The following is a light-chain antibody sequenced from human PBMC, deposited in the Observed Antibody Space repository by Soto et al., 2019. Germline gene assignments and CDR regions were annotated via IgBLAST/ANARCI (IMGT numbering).Light chain of an antibody. J-gene: IGKJ2*01. CDR1: QSVSNRY. V-gene: IGKV3-20*01. Sequence: ESVLTQSPGTLSLSPGERATLFCRASQSVSNRYFAWYQQKPGQAPRLLIYGISNRATGIPDRFSGSGSGTDFTLTISRLEPEDFVLYYCQQYSSLPHTFGQGTKLEV. CDR3: QQYSSLPHT. CDR2: GIS.